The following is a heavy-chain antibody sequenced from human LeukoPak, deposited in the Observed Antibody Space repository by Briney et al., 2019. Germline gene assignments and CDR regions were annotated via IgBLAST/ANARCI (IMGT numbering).Heavy chain of an antibody. CDR1: GFIFSSDA. J-gene: IGHJ5*02. Sequence: GGSLRLSCAASGFIFSSDAMNWVRRAPGKGLDWVSGVSGSGGTTVYADSVKGRFTISRDNSKNTLYLQMNSLRAEDTAVYYCAKEGAYAALNAWGQGTLVSVSS. D-gene: IGHD1-26*01. CDR2: VSGSGGTT. CDR3: AKEGAYAALNA. V-gene: IGHV3-23*01.